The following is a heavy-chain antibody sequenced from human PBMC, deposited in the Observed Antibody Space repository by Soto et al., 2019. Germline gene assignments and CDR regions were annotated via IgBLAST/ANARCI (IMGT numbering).Heavy chain of an antibody. V-gene: IGHV3-11*01. D-gene: IGHD3-22*01. Sequence: GGSLRLSCAASGFTFSDYYMSWIRQAPGKGLEWVSYISSSGSTIYYADSVKGRFTISRDNAKNSLYLQMNSLRAEDTAVYYCARDKRPYYYDSSGYSDAFDIWGQGTMVTVSS. CDR2: ISSSGSTI. CDR1: GFTFSDYY. CDR3: ARDKRPYYYDSSGYSDAFDI. J-gene: IGHJ3*02.